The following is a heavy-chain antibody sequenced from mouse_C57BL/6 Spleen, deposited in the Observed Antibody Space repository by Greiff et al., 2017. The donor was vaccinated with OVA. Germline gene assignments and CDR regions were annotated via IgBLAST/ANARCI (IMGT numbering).Heavy chain of an antibody. CDR2: IDPENGDT. CDR1: GFNIKDDY. V-gene: IGHV14-4*01. Sequence: EVQLQESGAELVRPGASVKLSCTASGFNIKDDYLYWVKQRPEQGLEWIGWIDPENGDTEYASKFQGKATITADTYSNTANLQLSSLTSEDTAVYYCTRGVTTRYAMDYWGQGTSVTVSS. J-gene: IGHJ4*01. D-gene: IGHD2-2*01. CDR3: TRGVTTRYAMDY.